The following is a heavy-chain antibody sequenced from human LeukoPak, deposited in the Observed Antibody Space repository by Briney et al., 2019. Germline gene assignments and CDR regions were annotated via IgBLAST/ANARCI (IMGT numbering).Heavy chain of an antibody. J-gene: IGHJ4*02. CDR1: GYTFTSNY. V-gene: IGHV1-46*01. Sequence: ASVKVSCKASGYTFTSNYIHWVRQAPGQGLEWMGMIYPRDGSTSYAQKFQGRVTVSRDTSTSTVHMELSGLRSEDTAVYYCARDQEGFDYWGQGTLVTVSS. CDR3: ARDQEGFDY. CDR2: IYPRDGST.